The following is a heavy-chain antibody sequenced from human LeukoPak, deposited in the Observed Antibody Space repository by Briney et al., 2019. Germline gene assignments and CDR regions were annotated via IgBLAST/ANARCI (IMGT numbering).Heavy chain of an antibody. Sequence: ASVKVSCKASGGTFSSYAISWVRQAPGQGLEWMGGIIPIFGTANYAQKFQGRVTITADESTSTAYMELSSLRSEGTAVYYCARGRYSSGWYYFDYWGQGTLVTVSS. CDR2: IIPIFGTA. J-gene: IGHJ4*02. V-gene: IGHV1-69*13. D-gene: IGHD6-19*01. CDR3: ARGRYSSGWYYFDY. CDR1: GGTFSSYA.